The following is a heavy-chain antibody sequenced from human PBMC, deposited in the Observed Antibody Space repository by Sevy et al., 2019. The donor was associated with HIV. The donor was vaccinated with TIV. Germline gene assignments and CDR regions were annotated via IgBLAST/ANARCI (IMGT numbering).Heavy chain of an antibody. CDR3: ASSSGDYIWGSYRAWYYYGMDV. J-gene: IGHJ6*02. CDR2: IYYSGST. V-gene: IGHV4-61*01. CDR1: GGSVSSGSYY. Sequence: SETLSLTCTVSGGSVSSGSYYWSWIRQPPGKGLEWIGYIYYSGSTNYNPSLKSRVTVSVDTSKNQFSLMLSLVTAADTAVYYCASSSGDYIWGSYRAWYYYGMDVWGQGTTVTVSS. D-gene: IGHD3-16*02.